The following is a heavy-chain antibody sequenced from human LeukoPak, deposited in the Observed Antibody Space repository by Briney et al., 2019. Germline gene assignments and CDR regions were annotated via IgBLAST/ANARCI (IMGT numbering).Heavy chain of an antibody. CDR2: IYTSGST. Sequence: SETLSLTCTVSGGSISSYYWSWIRQPAGKGLEWIGRIYTSGSTNYNPSLKSRVTMSVDTSKNQFSLKLSSVTAAVTAVYYCARGTFGEWKYEYYYYYGMDVWGQGTTVTVSS. CDR1: GGSISSYY. CDR3: ARGTFGEWKYEYYYYYGMDV. D-gene: IGHD3-10*01. J-gene: IGHJ6*02. V-gene: IGHV4-4*07.